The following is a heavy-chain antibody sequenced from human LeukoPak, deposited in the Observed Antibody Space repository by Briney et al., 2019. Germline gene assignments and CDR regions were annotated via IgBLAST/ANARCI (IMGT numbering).Heavy chain of an antibody. D-gene: IGHD6-13*01. CDR2: ISGGSGTI. CDR3: AKTRASSWFRNAEYFQH. V-gene: IGHV3-48*01. CDR1: GFTFTNYN. J-gene: IGHJ1*01. Sequence: GGSLRLSCAASGFTFTNYNMNWVRQAPEKGLEWISYISGGSGTIYYADSVRGRFTVSRDNAKDSLWLQMNNLRVEDTAVYYCAKTRASSWFRNAEYFQHWGQGTLVTVSS.